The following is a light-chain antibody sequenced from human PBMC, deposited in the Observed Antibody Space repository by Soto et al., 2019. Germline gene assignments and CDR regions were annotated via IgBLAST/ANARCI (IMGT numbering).Light chain of an antibody. Sequence: QSVLTQPASVSGSPGQSITISCIGTNSDVGGYNYVSWYQQHPGKAPKLMIYEVKKRPSGVSNRFSGSKSGNTASLTISGLQAEDEADYYCSSYTSSSPYVFGTGTKVTVL. CDR1: NSDVGGYNY. CDR3: SSYTSSSPYV. J-gene: IGLJ1*01. CDR2: EVK. V-gene: IGLV2-14*01.